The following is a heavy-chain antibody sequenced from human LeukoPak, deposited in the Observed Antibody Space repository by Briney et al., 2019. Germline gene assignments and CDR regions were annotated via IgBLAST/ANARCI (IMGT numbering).Heavy chain of an antibody. CDR3: ARPSDWNYVLDY. CDR2: ISGTGAST. CDR1: GFTFSSYA. V-gene: IGHV3-23*01. J-gene: IGHJ4*02. Sequence: GGSLRLSCAASGFTFSSYAMSWVRQAPGKGLEWVSTISGTGASTYYADSVKGRFTISRDNSKSTLYLQMNSLTAADTAVYYCARPSDWNYVLDYWGQGTLVTVSS. D-gene: IGHD1-7*01.